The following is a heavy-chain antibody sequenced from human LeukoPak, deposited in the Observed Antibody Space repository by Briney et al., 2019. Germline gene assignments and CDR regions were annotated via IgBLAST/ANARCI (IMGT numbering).Heavy chain of an antibody. V-gene: IGHV1-69*04. CDR2: IGPLVGMA. CDR3: ARDPPYGGYSLGYYYGLDV. Sequence: ASVKVSCKASGVTFSDYAISWVRQAPGQGLEWMGRIGPLVGMANSAQRFQGRVTITADKSTNTAYLELTSLRSEDTAVYYCARDPPYGGYSLGYYYGLDVWGQGTTVTVSS. CDR1: GVTFSDYA. J-gene: IGHJ6*02. D-gene: IGHD5-12*01.